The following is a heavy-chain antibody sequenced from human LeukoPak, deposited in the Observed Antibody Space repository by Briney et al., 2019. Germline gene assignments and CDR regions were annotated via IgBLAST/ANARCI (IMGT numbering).Heavy chain of an antibody. Sequence: SETLSLTCAVYGSFSDHSWSWVRQPPGKGLEWIGEIDEKRRTSYSPSLTSRVTMSVDTSKNQFSLKLSSVTAADTAVYLCARHGGPYTWYPYYYYYMDVWGKGTSVTVSS. CDR1: GSFSDHS. V-gene: IGHV4-34*01. J-gene: IGHJ6*03. CDR2: IDEKRRT. CDR3: ARHGGPYTWYPYYYYYMDV. D-gene: IGHD6-13*01.